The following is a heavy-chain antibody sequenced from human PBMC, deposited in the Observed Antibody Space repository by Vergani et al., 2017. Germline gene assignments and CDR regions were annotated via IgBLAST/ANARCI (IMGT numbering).Heavy chain of an antibody. J-gene: IGHJ4*02. CDR3: ARDFYGDYDY. CDR2: SWNSGSI. V-gene: IGHV3-53*02. CDR1: GFTVSSNY. D-gene: IGHD4-17*01. Sequence: EVQLVETGGGLIQPGGSLRLSCAASGFTVSSNYMSWVRQAPGKGLEWVSGISWNSGSIGYADSVKGRFTISRDNAKNSLYLQMNSLRAEDTAVYYCARDFYGDYDYWGQGTLVTVSS.